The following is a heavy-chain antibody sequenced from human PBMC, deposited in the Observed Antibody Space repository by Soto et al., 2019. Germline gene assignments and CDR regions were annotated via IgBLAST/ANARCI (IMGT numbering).Heavy chain of an antibody. Sequence: PGGSLRLSCAASGFIFSNYAMSWVRQAPGKGLEWVSTVSGTGSTYFADSVKGRFTISRDKSQNMIDLQMDSLRAEDTAIYYCAKDRGYNFGWDFWGQGTQVTVSS. V-gene: IGHV3-23*01. CDR1: GFIFSNYA. CDR3: AKDRGYNFGWDF. D-gene: IGHD5-18*01. J-gene: IGHJ4*02. CDR2: VSGTGST.